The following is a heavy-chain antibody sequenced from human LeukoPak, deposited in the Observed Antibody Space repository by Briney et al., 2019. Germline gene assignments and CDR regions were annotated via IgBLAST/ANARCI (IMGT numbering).Heavy chain of an antibody. CDR2: ISYDGSNK. V-gene: IGHV3-30*03. CDR1: GFTFSSYG. Sequence: PGGSLRLSCAASGFTFSSYGMHWVRQAPGKGLEWVAVISYDGSNKYYADSVKGRFTISRDSSKNTLYLQMNSLRAEDTAVYYCARDPGYSYGYDYWGQGTLVTVSS. CDR3: ARDPGYSYGYDY. D-gene: IGHD5-18*01. J-gene: IGHJ4*02.